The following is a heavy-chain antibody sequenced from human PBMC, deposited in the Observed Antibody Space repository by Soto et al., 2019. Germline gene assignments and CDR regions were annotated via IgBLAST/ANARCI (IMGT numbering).Heavy chain of an antibody. CDR2: ISYDGSNK. D-gene: IGHD4-17*01. V-gene: IGHV3-30-3*01. J-gene: IGHJ6*02. CDR3: ARDMTTVTTTNPSMSYYYYYGMDV. Sequence: GGSLRLSCAASGFTFSSYAMHWVRQAPGKGLEWVAVISYDGSNKYYADSVKGRFTISRDNSKNTLYLQMNSLRAEDTAVYYCARDMTTVTTTNPSMSYYYYYGMDVWGQGTTVTVSS. CDR1: GFTFSSYA.